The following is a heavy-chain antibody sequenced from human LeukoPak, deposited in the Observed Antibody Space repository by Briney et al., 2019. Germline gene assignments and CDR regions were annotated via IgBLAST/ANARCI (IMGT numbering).Heavy chain of an antibody. CDR3: ARRGGFGVYYYYYYYMDV. D-gene: IGHD3-10*01. CDR2: INHSGST. J-gene: IGHJ6*03. V-gene: IGHV4-34*01. Sequence: SETLSLTCAVCGGSFSGYYWSWIRQPPGKGLEWIGEINHSGSTNYNPSLKSRVTISVDTSKNQFSLKLSSVTAADTAVYYCARRGGFGVYYYYYYYMDVWGKGTTVTISS. CDR1: GGSFSGYY.